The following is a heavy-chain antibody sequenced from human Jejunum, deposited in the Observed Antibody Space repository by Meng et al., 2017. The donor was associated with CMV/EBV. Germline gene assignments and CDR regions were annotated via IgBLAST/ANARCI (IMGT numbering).Heavy chain of an antibody. J-gene: IGHJ4*02. CDR3: AKDGGTYSGGFDY. D-gene: IGHD4-23*01. V-gene: IGHV3-23*01. CDR1: GFSFSSYT. CDR2: ISSSGGST. Sequence: SGFSFSSYTMNWVRQAPGKGLEWVSSISSSGGSTYYADSVKGRFTISRHSFKNTLYLQMNSLRAEDTAVYYCAKDGGTYSGGFDYWGQGTLVTVSS.